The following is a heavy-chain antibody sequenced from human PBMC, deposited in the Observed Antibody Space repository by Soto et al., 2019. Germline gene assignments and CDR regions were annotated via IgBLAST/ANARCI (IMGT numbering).Heavy chain of an antibody. J-gene: IGHJ4*02. D-gene: IGHD6-13*01. CDR2: ISSSSSYI. CDR1: GFTFSSYS. CDR3: ARDPSSYSISWDGGY. V-gene: IGHV3-21*01. Sequence: GGSLRLSCAASGFTFSSYSMNWVRQAPGKGLEWVSSISSSSSYIYYADSVKGRFTISRDNAKNSLYLQMNSLRAEDTAVYYCARDPSSYSISWDGGYWGQGTLVTVAS.